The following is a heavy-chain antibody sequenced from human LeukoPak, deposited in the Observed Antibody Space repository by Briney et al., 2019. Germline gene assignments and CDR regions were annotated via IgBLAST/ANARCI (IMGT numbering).Heavy chain of an antibody. CDR1: GFTFSSYS. CDR3: ARAILRPDYYDSSGYYP. CDR2: ISSSSSYI. D-gene: IGHD3-22*01. J-gene: IGHJ5*02. V-gene: IGHV3-21*01. Sequence: GGSLRLSCAASGFTFSSYSMNWVRQAPGKGLEWVSSISSSSSYIYYADSVKGRFTISRDNAKNSLYLQMNSLRAEDTAVYYCARAILRPDYYDSSGYYPWGQGTLVTVSS.